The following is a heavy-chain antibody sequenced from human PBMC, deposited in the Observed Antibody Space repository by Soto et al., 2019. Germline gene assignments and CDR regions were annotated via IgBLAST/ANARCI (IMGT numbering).Heavy chain of an antibody. Sequence: ASVKVSCKASGYTFTSYDINWVRQATGQGLEWMGWMNPNSGNTGYAQKFQGRVTMTRNTSISTAYMELSSLRSEDTAVYYCARGRSSWPCYYYGMDVWGQGTTVTVSS. CDR2: MNPNSGNT. V-gene: IGHV1-8*01. D-gene: IGHD6-13*01. CDR1: GYTFTSYD. J-gene: IGHJ6*02. CDR3: ARGRSSWPCYYYGMDV.